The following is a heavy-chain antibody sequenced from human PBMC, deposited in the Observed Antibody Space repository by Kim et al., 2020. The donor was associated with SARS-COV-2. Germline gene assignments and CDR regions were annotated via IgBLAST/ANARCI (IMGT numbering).Heavy chain of an antibody. CDR2: IYYSGST. CDR3: ARLSLRGIAARCPDY. V-gene: IGHV4-39*01. Sequence: SEILSLTCTVSGGSISSSSYYWGWIRQPPGKGLEWIGSIYYSGSTYYNPSLKSRVTISVDTSKNQFSLKLSSVTAADTAVYYCARLSLRGIAARCPDYWGQGTLVTVSS. CDR1: GGSISSSSYY. J-gene: IGHJ4*02. D-gene: IGHD6-6*01.